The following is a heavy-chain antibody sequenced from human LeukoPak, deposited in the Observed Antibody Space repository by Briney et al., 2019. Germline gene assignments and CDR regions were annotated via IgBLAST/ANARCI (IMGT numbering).Heavy chain of an antibody. CDR3: ARAVGATRVIDYYYYYMDV. J-gene: IGHJ6*03. CDR2: IFRSSSYI. CDR1: GFTFDDHG. D-gene: IGHD1-26*01. V-gene: IGHV3-21*01. Sequence: GGSLRLSCAASGFTFDDHGMSWVRQAPGKGLEWVSFIFRSSSYIYYADSVKGRFTISRDNAKNSLYLQMNSLRAEDTAVYYCARAVGATRVIDYYYYYMDVWGKGTTVTVSS.